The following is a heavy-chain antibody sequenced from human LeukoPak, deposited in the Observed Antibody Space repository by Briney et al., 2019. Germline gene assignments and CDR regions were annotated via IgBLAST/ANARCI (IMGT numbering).Heavy chain of an antibody. CDR3: ARISRYHFDY. V-gene: IGHV4-59*01. J-gene: IGHJ4*02. D-gene: IGHD1-1*01. CDR2: VYYSGST. CDR1: GGSISSYY. Sequence: PSETLSLTCIVSGGSISSYYWSWILQPPGKGLEWIGYVYYSGSTNYNPSLKSRVTISVDTSKNQFSLKLSSVTAADTAVYYCARISRYHFDYWGQGTLVTVSS.